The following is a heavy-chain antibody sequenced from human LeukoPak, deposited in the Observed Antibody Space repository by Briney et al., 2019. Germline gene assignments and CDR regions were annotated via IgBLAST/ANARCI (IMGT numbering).Heavy chain of an antibody. J-gene: IGHJ3*02. Sequence: SETLSLTCTVSGGSISSSSYYWGWIRQPPGKGLEWIGSIYYSGSTYYNPSLKSRVTISVDTSKNQFSLKLSSVTAADTAVYYCAREPTPDAFDTWGQGTMVTVSS. CDR2: IYYSGST. CDR3: AREPTPDAFDT. V-gene: IGHV4-39*07. CDR1: GGSISSSSYY.